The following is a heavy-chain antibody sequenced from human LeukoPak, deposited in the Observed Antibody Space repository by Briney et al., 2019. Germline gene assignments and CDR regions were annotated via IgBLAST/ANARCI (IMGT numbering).Heavy chain of an antibody. CDR2: IYHNGNT. J-gene: IGHJ4*02. CDR1: GYSISSTNY. V-gene: IGHV4-28*01. Sequence: SETLSLTCAVSGYSISSTNYWAWIRQPPGKGLEWIGYIYHNGNTYYSPSLKSRVTISVDRSKNQLSLKLSSVTAADTAMYYCASGGYSYGFDYWGQGTLVTVSS. D-gene: IGHD5-18*01. CDR3: ASGGYSYGFDY.